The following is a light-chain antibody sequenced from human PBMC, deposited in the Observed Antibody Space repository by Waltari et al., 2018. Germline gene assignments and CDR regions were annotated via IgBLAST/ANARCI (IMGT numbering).Light chain of an antibody. CDR2: EVS. CDR1: SRDVGAYNY. J-gene: IGLJ2*01. V-gene: IGLV2-14*01. Sequence: QSALTQPASVSGSPGPSITIPCPGTSRDVGAYNYVSWYQQHPGKAPKLMIFEVSNRPSGVSNRFSGSKSGNTASLTISGLQAEDEADYYCSSYISSSTLEVFGGGTSLTVL. CDR3: SSYISSSTLEV.